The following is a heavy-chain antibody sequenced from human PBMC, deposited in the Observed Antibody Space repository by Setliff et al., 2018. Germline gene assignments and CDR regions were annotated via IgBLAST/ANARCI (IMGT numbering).Heavy chain of an antibody. CDR2: IRSKAYGGTT. CDR3: IADYYDSSGFAFGQ. CDR1: GFTFGDYA. Sequence: LRLSCTASGFTFGDYAMSWVRQAPGKGLEWVGFIRSKAYGGTTEYAASVKGRFTISRDDSKSIAYLQMNSLKTEDTAVYYCIADYYDSSGFAFGQWGQGTLVTVSS. J-gene: IGHJ4*02. D-gene: IGHD3-22*01. V-gene: IGHV3-49*04.